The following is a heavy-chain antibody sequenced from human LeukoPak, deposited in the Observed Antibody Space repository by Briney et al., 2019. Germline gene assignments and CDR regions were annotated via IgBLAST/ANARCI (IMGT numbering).Heavy chain of an antibody. V-gene: IGHV3-74*01. CDR1: GYSFNAYA. Sequence: GGSLRLSCAASGYSFNAYAMSWVRQAPGKGLVWVSRINSDGSSTNYADSVKGRFTISRDNAKKTLYLQMNSLRAEDTAVYYCARGEMATIYWGQGTLVTVSS. J-gene: IGHJ4*02. CDR2: INSDGSST. D-gene: IGHD5-24*01. CDR3: ARGEMATIY.